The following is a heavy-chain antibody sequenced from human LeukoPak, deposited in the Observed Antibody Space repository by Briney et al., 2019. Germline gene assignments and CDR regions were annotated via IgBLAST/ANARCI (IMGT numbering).Heavy chain of an antibody. V-gene: IGHV4-39*01. Sequence: SETPSLTCSVSGGSISSSSYYWGSIRQPPAKGLEWIGSIYHSGRTYYNPCLKSRVTISVDRSKSQFSLKLSSVTAADTAVYYCARHNKAFDIWGQGTMVTVSS. CDR1: GGSISSSSYY. D-gene: IGHD2/OR15-2a*01. CDR2: IYHSGRT. J-gene: IGHJ3*02. CDR3: ARHNKAFDI.